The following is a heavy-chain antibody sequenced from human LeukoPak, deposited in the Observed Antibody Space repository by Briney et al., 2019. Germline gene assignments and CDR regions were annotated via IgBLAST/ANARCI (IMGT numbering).Heavy chain of an antibody. CDR3: ARGLYPRDY. V-gene: IGHV4-39*07. CDR1: IGSISSSNYY. D-gene: IGHD3-16*01. J-gene: IGHJ4*02. CDR2: IYHSGST. Sequence: SETLSLTCTVSIGSISSSNYYWGWIRQPPGKGLEWVVSIYHSGSTYYNPSLKSRVTISVDTSKNQFSLKLSSVTAADTAVYYCARGLYPRDYWGQGTLVTVSS.